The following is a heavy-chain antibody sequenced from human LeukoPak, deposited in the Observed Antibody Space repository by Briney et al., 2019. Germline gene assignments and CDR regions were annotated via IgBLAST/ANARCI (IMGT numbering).Heavy chain of an antibody. CDR1: GGSISSGSYY. J-gene: IGHJ4*02. V-gene: IGHV4-39*02. D-gene: IGHD5-18*01. CDR2: IYYSGST. CDR3: AREWIQLWLHRWAFDY. Sequence: SETLSLTCTVSGGSISSGSYYWDWMRQPPGKGLEWIGSIYYSGSTYCNPSLKSRVTISVDTSKNQFSLKLSSVTAADTAVYYCAREWIQLWLHRWAFDYWGQGTLVTVSS.